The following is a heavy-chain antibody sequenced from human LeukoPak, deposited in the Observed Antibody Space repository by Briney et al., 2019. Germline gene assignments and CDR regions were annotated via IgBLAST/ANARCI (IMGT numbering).Heavy chain of an antibody. J-gene: IGHJ4*02. V-gene: IGHV3-30-3*01. Sequence: GRSLRLSCAASGFTFSSYAMHWVRQAPGKGLEWVAVISYDGSNKYYADSVKGRFTISRDNSKNTLYLQMNSLRAEDTAVYYCARDLYAWYSSGWSMDYWGQGTLVTVSS. CDR3: ARDLYAWYSSGWSMDY. D-gene: IGHD6-19*01. CDR2: ISYDGSNK. CDR1: GFTFSSYA.